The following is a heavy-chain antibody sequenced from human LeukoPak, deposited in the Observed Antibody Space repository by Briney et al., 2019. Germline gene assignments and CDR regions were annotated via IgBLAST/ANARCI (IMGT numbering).Heavy chain of an antibody. CDR3: ARTPEKRQQLVPSNYCFDY. CDR1: GGSISSYY. V-gene: IGHV4-59*01. CDR2: IYYSGST. J-gene: IGHJ4*02. Sequence: SETLSLTCTVSGGSISSYYWSWIRQPPGKGLEWIGYIYYSGSTNYNPSLKSRVTISVDTSKNQFSLKLSSVTAADTAVYYCARTPEKRQQLVPSNYCFDYWGQGTLVTVSS. D-gene: IGHD6-13*01.